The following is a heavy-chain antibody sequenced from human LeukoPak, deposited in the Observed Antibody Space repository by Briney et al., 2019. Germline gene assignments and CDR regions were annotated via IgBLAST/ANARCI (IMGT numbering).Heavy chain of an antibody. D-gene: IGHD2-2*01. CDR2: ISGSGGST. CDR1: GFSFSSYA. Sequence: GGSLRLSCAASGFSFSSYAISWVRQAPGKGLEWVSAISGSGGSTYYADSVKGRFTISRDNSKNTLYLQMNSLRAEDTAVYYCAKGSLGYCSSASCSVVWGQGTLVTVSS. CDR3: AKGSLGYCSSASCSVV. J-gene: IGHJ4*02. V-gene: IGHV3-23*01.